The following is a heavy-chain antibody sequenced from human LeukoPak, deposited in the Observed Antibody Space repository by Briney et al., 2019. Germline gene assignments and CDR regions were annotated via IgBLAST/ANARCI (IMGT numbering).Heavy chain of an antibody. Sequence: GGSLRLSCAASGFTFSSYGMHWVRQAPGKGLEWVAVISYDGSNKYYADSVKGRFTISRDNSKNTLHLQMNSLRAEDTAVYYCKKDLPKYSSSWSDSSWGQGTLVTVSS. J-gene: IGHJ4*02. CDR3: KKDLPKYSSSWSDSS. D-gene: IGHD6-13*01. V-gene: IGHV3-30*18. CDR2: ISYDGSNK. CDR1: GFTFSSYG.